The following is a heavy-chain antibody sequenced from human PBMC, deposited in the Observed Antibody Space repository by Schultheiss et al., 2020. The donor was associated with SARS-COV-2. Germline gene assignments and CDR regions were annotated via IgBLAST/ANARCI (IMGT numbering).Heavy chain of an antibody. CDR2: IYYSGST. J-gene: IGHJ4*02. CDR1: GGSVSSGSYY. V-gene: IGHV4-61*01. Sequence: SETLSLTCTVSGGSVSSGSYYWSWIRQPPGKGLEWIGYIYYSGSTNYNPSLKSRVTISVDTSKNQLSLRLSSVTAADTAVYYCARERGRIGMFYFDYWGQGTLVTVSS. D-gene: IGHD3-10*02. CDR3: ARERGRIGMFYFDY.